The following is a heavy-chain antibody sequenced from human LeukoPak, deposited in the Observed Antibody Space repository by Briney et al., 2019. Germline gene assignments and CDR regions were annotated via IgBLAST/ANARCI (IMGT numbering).Heavy chain of an antibody. CDR2: ISAYNGNT. J-gene: IGHJ4*02. Sequence: ASVKVSCKASGYTFTSYGISWVRQAPGQGLEWMGWISAYNGNTNYAQKLQGRVTMTTDTSTSTAYMELRSLRSDDAAVYYCARLRLGELSSGFDYWGQGTLVTVSS. V-gene: IGHV1-18*01. D-gene: IGHD3-16*02. CDR1: GYTFTSYG. CDR3: ARLRLGELSSGFDY.